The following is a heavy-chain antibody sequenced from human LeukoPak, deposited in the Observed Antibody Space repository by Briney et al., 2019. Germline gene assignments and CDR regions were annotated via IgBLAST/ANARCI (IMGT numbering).Heavy chain of an antibody. CDR2: TSDSGGST. J-gene: IGHJ4*02. V-gene: IGHV3-23*01. CDR1: GITLSNYG. CDR3: AKRGVVIRVILVGFHKEAYYFDS. Sequence: GGSLRLSCAVSGITLSNYGMSWVRQAPGKGLEWVAGTSDSGGSTNYADSVKGRFTISRDNPKNTLYLQMNSLRAEDTAVYFCAKRGVVIRVILVGFHKEAYYFDSWGQGALVTVSS. D-gene: IGHD3-22*01.